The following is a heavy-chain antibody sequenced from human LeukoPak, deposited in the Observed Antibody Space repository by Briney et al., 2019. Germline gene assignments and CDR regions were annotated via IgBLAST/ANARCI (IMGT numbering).Heavy chain of an antibody. CDR1: GGSISSYY. D-gene: IGHD2-15*01. CDR3: ARDCSGGNCYLGVVDY. J-gene: IGHJ4*02. V-gene: IGHV4-4*07. CDR2: IYSSGST. Sequence: SETLSLTCTVSGGSISSYYWSWIRQPAGKGLGWIVRIYSSGSTNYNPSLKSRVTMSIAPYKNQFSLRLTSVTAADAAVYYCARDCSGGNCYLGVVDYWGQGTLVTVSS.